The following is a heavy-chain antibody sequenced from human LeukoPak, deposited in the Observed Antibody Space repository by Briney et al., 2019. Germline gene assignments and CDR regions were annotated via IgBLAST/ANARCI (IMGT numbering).Heavy chain of an antibody. CDR3: ASEIRPNDY. CDR1: GFTFSSHS. Sequence: GESLRLSCAASGFTFSSHSLSWVRQAPGRGLEWVSSIGISGNTYYSDSVKGRFTISRDNSKDTLFLQLNSLRVEDTAVYYCASEIRPNDYWGQGTLVTVSS. D-gene: IGHD5-24*01. J-gene: IGHJ4*02. V-gene: IGHV3-23*01. CDR2: IGISGNT.